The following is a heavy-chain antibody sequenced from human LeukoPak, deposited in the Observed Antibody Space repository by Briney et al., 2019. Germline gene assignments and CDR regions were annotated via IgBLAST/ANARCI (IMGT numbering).Heavy chain of an antibody. CDR2: IYYSGST. V-gene: IGHV4-39*07. D-gene: IGHD3-10*01. Sequence: SETLSLTCTVSGASISSSSFYWGWIRQPPGKGLEWIGSIYYSGSTYYNPSLKSRVTISVDTSKNQFSLKLSSVTAADTAVYYCARLVGYRVRGVMTRFDPWGQGTLVTVSS. CDR1: GASISSSSFY. CDR3: ARLVGYRVRGVMTRFDP. J-gene: IGHJ5*02.